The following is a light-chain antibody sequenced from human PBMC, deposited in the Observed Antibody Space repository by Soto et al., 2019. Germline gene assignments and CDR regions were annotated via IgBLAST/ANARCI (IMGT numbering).Light chain of an antibody. CDR1: ESVTSTY. V-gene: IGKV3-20*01. CDR2: GAS. Sequence: EGVLTQSPGTLSVSPGDRATLSCRASESVTSTYLAWFQQKPGQAPRLLIYGASTRATGIPGRFTGSGSGTDFSLTINRLEPEDFAVYYCQYYGRSPRPFGQGTKVDI. J-gene: IGKJ1*01. CDR3: QYYGRSPRP.